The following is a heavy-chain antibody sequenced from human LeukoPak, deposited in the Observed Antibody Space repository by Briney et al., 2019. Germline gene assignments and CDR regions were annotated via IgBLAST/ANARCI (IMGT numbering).Heavy chain of an antibody. D-gene: IGHD5-18*01. J-gene: IGHJ5*02. Sequence: ASVKVSCKASGYTFTSYGISWVRQAPGQGLEWMGWISAYNGNTNYAQKLQGRVTMTTDTSTSTAYMELRSLRSDDTAVYYCARDLGYSYGDEGVGFDPWGQGTLVTVSS. V-gene: IGHV1-18*01. CDR1: GYTFTSYG. CDR2: ISAYNGNT. CDR3: ARDLGYSYGDEGVGFDP.